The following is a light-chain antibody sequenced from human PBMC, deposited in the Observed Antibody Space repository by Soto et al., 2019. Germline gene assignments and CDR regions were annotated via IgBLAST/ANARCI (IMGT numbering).Light chain of an antibody. CDR2: EVS. Sequence: QSALTQPASVSGSPGQSITISCTGTSSDVGGYNYVSWYQQHPGKAPKLMIYEVSNRPSGVSNRFSGSKSGNTASLTISGLQAEYEADYYCSSYTSSSIDYVFGTGTKVTV. CDR3: SSYTSSSIDYV. J-gene: IGLJ1*01. CDR1: SSDVGGYNY. V-gene: IGLV2-14*01.